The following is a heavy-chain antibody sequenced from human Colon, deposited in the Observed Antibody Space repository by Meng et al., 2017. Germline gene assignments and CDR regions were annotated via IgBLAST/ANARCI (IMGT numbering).Heavy chain of an antibody. Sequence: QVQLQESGPGLVKPSGTLSLTCAVSGDSSGSNDWGNWVRQPPGKGLEWIGAIYHTGSTNYNPSLKSRVTISVDKSKKEISLKLTSVTAADTAVYYCARDPIPVPGINFDFWGQGTLVTVSS. V-gene: IGHV4-4*02. CDR2: IYHTGST. J-gene: IGHJ4*02. D-gene: IGHD6-19*01. CDR3: ARDPIPVPGINFDF. CDR1: GDSSGSNDW.